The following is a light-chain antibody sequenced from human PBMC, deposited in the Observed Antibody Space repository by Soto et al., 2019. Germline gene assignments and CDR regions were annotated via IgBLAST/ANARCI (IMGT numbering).Light chain of an antibody. CDR1: QSVTNRY. J-gene: IGKJ1*01. CDR2: DAS. CDR3: QQYGSSPWT. V-gene: IGKV3-20*01. Sequence: EIVLTQSPCTLSLSPGARATLPCRASQSVTNRYLAWYQQKPGQAPRLLIYDASSRATGIPDRFSGSGSGTDFTLTISRLEPEDFAVYYCQQYGSSPWTFGQGTKVDIK.